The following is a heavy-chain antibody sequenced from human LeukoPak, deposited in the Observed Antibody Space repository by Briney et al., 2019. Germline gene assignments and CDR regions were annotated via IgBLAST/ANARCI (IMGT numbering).Heavy chain of an antibody. J-gene: IGHJ4*02. Sequence: GGSLRLSCAASGFTFSSYAMHWVRQAPGKGLEWVAVISYDGSDKYYAGSVKGRFTVSRDNSKNTLYLQMNNLRPDDTALYYCAREDRDYICRPWGQGTLVTVSS. CDR1: GFTFSSYA. CDR2: ISYDGSDK. D-gene: IGHD4-11*01. V-gene: IGHV3-30-3*01. CDR3: AREDRDYICRP.